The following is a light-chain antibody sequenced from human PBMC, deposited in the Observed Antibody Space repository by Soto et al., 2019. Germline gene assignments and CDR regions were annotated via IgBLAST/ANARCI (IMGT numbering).Light chain of an antibody. J-gene: IGLJ1*01. CDR2: DVS. Sequence: QSALTQPASVSGSPGQSITISCTGTSSDVGGYNYVSWYQQHPGKAPKLMIYDVSNRPSGVSNRFSGSKSGNKASLTISGRKAEDEADYYCSSYTSSSTLVFGTGTKLTVL. CDR3: SSYTSSSTLV. CDR1: SSDVGGYNY. V-gene: IGLV2-14*01.